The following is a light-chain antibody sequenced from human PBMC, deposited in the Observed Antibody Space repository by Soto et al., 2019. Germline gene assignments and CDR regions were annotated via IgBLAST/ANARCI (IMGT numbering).Light chain of an antibody. CDR1: SSDIGTYDF. J-gene: IGLJ2*01. CDR3: CAYAGSSISV. CDR2: EVN. Sequence: QSALTQPASVSGSPGQSITISCTGSSSDIGTYDFVSWYQQYPGKAPKLAIFEVNKRHSGISDRFSGAKAGNTASLTISGLQADDEAVYYCCAYAGSSISVFGGGTKVTVL. V-gene: IGLV2-23*02.